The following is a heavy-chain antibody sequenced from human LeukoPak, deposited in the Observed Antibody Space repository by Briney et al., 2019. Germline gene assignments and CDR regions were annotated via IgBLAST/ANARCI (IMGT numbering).Heavy chain of an antibody. D-gene: IGHD2-15*01. CDR2: IKKDGSEK. V-gene: IGHV3-7*03. J-gene: IGHJ4*02. Sequence: GGSLRLSCTASGFIFSGSWMAWIRQAPGKGLEWVAIIKKDGSEKYYVDSKKGRFTISRDNAKNSLFLQMNSLRAEDTAIYYCTTDTWYSAGHWGQGTLVTVSS. CDR1: GFIFSGSW. CDR3: TTDTWYSAGH.